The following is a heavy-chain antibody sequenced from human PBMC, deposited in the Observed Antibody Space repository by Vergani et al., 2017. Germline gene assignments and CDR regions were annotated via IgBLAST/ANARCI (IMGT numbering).Heavy chain of an antibody. CDR1: GGTFSSYA. CDR2: IIPIFGTA. D-gene: IGHD6-19*01. J-gene: IGHJ4*02. CDR3: RGRGGSGSSYSSGWYGY. Sequence: QVQLVQSGAEVKKPGSSVKVSCKASGGTFSSYAISWVRQAPGQGLEWMGGIIPIFGTANYAQKFQGRVTITADASTRTAYMELSSLRSEDTAVYYCRGRGGSGSSYSSGWYGYWGQGTLVTVSS. V-gene: IGHV1-69*01.